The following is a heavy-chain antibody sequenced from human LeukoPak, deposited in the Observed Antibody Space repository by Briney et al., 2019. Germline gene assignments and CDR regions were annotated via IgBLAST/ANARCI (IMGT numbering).Heavy chain of an antibody. V-gene: IGHV4-39*07. CDR2: INHSGST. D-gene: IGHD6-13*01. CDR1: GGSISSGGYY. Sequence: PSETLSLTCTVSGGSISSGGYYWSWIRQHPGKGLEWIGEINHSGSTNYNPSLKSRVTISVDTSKNQFSLKLSSVTAADTAVYYCARGVFSSSWYEAYGIDYWGQGTLVTVSS. J-gene: IGHJ4*02. CDR3: ARGVFSSSWYEAYGIDY.